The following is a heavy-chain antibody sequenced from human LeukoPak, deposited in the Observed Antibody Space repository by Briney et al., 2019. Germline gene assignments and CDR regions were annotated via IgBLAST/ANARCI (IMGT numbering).Heavy chain of an antibody. CDR1: GFTFSSYA. D-gene: IGHD3-22*01. CDR2: ISWNSGSI. V-gene: IGHV3-9*01. J-gene: IGHJ4*02. CDR3: AKGGPPPNYYDSSGSLDY. Sequence: GGSLRLSCAASGFTFSSYAMHWVRQAPGKGLEWVSGISWNSGSIGYADSVKGRFTISRDNAKNSLYLQMNSLRAEDTALYYCAKGGPPPNYYDSSGSLDYWGQGTLVTVSS.